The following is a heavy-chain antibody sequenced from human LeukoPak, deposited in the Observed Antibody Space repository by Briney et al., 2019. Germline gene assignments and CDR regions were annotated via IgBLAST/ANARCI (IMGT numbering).Heavy chain of an antibody. CDR1: GATFSSSA. CDR2: AIPILGST. J-gene: IGHJ5*01. D-gene: IGHD1-26*01. Sequence: SVRVSCKASGATFSSSAISWVRQAPGQGLEWVGGAIPILGSTKYAQKFQDRVSITTDESTSTAYMELSSLRSVDTAVYYCARDDASATMGFDSWGQGTLVTVSS. V-gene: IGHV1-69*05. CDR3: ARDDASATMGFDS.